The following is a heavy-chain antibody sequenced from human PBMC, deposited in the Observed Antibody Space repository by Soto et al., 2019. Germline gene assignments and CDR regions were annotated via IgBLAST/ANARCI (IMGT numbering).Heavy chain of an antibody. D-gene: IGHD3-22*01. CDR2: IYYSGST. CDR3: GAYYYDSSGYNDY. J-gene: IGHJ4*02. CDR1: GGSISSYY. V-gene: IGHV4-59*01. Sequence: PSETLSLTCTVSGGSISSYYWSWIRQPPGKGLEWIGYIYYSGSTNYNPSLKSRVTISVDTSKNQFSLKLSSVTAADTAVYYCGAYYYDSSGYNDYWGQGTLVTVSS.